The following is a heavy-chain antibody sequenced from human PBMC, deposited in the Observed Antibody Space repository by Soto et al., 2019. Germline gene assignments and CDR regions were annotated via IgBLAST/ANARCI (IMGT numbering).Heavy chain of an antibody. V-gene: IGHV3-33*01. CDR1: GFTFSSYG. CDR3: ARGVGNFYYAMDV. Sequence: QVQLVESGGGVVQPGRSLRLSCAASGFTFSSYGMHWVRQAPGKGLEWVAVIWYDGNDKYYADSVKGRFTISRDNSRNTLFLQMSSLRAEDTAVYNCARGVGNFYYAMDVWGQGTTVTVSS. J-gene: IGHJ6*02. D-gene: IGHD7-27*01. CDR2: IWYDGNDK.